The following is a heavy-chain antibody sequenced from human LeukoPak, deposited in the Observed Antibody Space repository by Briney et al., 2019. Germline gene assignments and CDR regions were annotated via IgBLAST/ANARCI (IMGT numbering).Heavy chain of an antibody. CDR3: ARKVVTTWYFDL. Sequence: PSGTLSLTCAVSGGSISSTDWWSWVRQPPGKGLEWIGEIHHSGSTNYNPSLESRVTISVDKSKNQFSLKLSSVTAADTAVYYCARKVVTTWYFDLWGRGTLVTVSS. CDR1: GGSISSTDW. CDR2: IHHSGST. D-gene: IGHD2-21*02. V-gene: IGHV4-4*02. J-gene: IGHJ2*01.